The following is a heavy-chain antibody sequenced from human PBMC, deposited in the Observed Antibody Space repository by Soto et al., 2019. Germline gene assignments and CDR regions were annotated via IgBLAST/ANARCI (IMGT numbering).Heavy chain of an antibody. D-gene: IGHD2-2*01. CDR1: GFTFSSYS. J-gene: IGHJ4*02. CDR3: AMSYCSSTSCQYDY. CDR2: ISSSSSTI. V-gene: IGHV3-48*01. Sequence: GGSPRLSCAASGFTFSSYSMNWVRQAPGKGLEWVSYISSSSSTIYYADSVKGRFTISRDNAKNSLYLQMNSLRAEDTAVYYCAMSYCSSTSCQYDYWGQGTLVTVSS.